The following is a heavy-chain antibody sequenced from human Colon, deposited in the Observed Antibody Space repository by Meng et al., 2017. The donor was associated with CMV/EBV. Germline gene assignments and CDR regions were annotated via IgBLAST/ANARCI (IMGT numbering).Heavy chain of an antibody. CDR2: ISANNGDT. D-gene: IGHD2-2*01. V-gene: IGHV1-18*01. CDR3: ARFLVVSAASKYYGMDV. Sequence: ASVKVSCKASGYTFTSYGISWVRQAPGQGLEWMGWISANNGDTNYAQKVQGRVTMTSDTSTNTAYFEVRSLRSDDTAVYYCARFLVVSAASKYYGMDVWGHGTTVTVSS. J-gene: IGHJ6*02. CDR1: GYTFTSYG.